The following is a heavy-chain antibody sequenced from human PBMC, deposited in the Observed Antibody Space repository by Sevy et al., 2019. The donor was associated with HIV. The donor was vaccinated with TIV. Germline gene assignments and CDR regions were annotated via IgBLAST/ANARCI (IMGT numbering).Heavy chain of an antibody. CDR2: INPNSGDT. J-gene: IGHJ4*03. Sequence: ASVKVSCKASGYTCTGYYIHWVRPAPRQGLEWMGRINPNSGDTAYAQKFQGRVAMTRDTSISTAYMALSRLRYDDTAVYYCARINFLSYFDTWGQGTLVTVSS. CDR1: GYTCTGYY. V-gene: IGHV1-2*06. CDR3: ARINFLSYFDT.